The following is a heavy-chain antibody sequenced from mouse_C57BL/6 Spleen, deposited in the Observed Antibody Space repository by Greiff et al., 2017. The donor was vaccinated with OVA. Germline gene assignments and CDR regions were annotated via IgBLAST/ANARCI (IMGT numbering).Heavy chain of an antibody. CDR3: ARWSITTMDY. CDR2: VNPSIGGS. V-gene: IGHV1-53*01. D-gene: IGHD1-1*01. Sequence: QVQLQQSGPELVKPGASVKLSCKASGYTFTSYWMHWVKQRPGQGLEWIGNVNPSIGGSNYNEKFKSKATLTVDKSSSTAYMQLSSLTSEDSAVYYCARWSITTMDYWGQGTSVTVSS. J-gene: IGHJ4*01. CDR1: GYTFTSYW.